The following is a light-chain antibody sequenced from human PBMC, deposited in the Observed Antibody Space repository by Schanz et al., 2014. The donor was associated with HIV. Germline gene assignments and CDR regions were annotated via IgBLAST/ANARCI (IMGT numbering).Light chain of an antibody. V-gene: IGLV2-8*01. J-gene: IGLJ2*01. CDR3: SSYTNNNTVV. Sequence: QSALTQPPSASGSPGQSVTISCTGTTSDIGNHDFVSWYQQHPGKAPKLMIYDVTKRPSGVPARFSGSKSGNTASLTVSGIQAGDETDFYCSSYTNNNTVVFGGGTKLTVL. CDR2: DVT. CDR1: TSDIGNHDF.